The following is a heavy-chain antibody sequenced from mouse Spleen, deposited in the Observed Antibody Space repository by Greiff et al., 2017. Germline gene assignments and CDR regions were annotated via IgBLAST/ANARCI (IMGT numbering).Heavy chain of an antibody. D-gene: IGHD2-10*01. CDR3: AREAYYGNYFDY. CDR1: GFTFSSYA. CDR2: ISSGGSA. J-gene: IGHJ2*01. V-gene: IGHV5-6-5*01. Sequence: EVMLVESGGGLVKPGGSLKLSCAASGFTFSSYAMSWVRQTPEKRLEWVASISSGGSAYYPDSVKGRFTISRDNARNILYLQMSSLRSEDTAMYYCAREAYYGNYFDYWGQGTTLTGSS.